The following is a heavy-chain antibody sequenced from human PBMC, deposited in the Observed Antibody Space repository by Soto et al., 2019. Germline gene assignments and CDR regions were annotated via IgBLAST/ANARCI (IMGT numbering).Heavy chain of an antibody. CDR3: ATVAPEYYYDSSGYYTPDAFDI. CDR1: GGSFSGYY. D-gene: IGHD3-22*01. CDR2: INHSGST. J-gene: IGHJ3*02. Sequence: SETLSLTCAVYGGSFSGYYWSWIRQPPGKGLEWIGEINHSGSTNYNPSLKSRVTISVDTSKNQFSLKLSSVTAADTAVYYCATVAPEYYYDSSGYYTPDAFDIWGQGTMVT. V-gene: IGHV4-34*01.